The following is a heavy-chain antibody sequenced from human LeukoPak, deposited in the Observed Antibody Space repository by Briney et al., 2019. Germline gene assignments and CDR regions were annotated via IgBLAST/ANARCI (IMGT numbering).Heavy chain of an antibody. D-gene: IGHD6-13*01. CDR3: ARDGLYQQLPKYFQH. J-gene: IGHJ1*01. CDR2: IYYSGST. V-gene: IGHV4-39*07. Sequence: SETLSLTCTVSGASISSGGYYWGWVRQPPGKGLEWIGSIYYSGSTFYNPSLKSRVTVSVDTSKNQFSLKLSSVIAADTAVYYCARDGLYQQLPKYFQHWGQGTLVTVSS. CDR1: GASISSGGYY.